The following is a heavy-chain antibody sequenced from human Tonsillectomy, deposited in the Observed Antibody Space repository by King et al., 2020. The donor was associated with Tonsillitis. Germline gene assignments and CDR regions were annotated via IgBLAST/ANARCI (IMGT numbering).Heavy chain of an antibody. CDR2: IWYDGSNK. CDR3: ARDLFVRGPPSAAFDI. D-gene: IGHD2-2*01. J-gene: IGHJ3*02. CDR1: GFTFSSYG. Sequence: VQLVESGGGVVQPGRSLRLSCAASGFTFSSYGMHWVRQAPGKGLEWVAVIWYDGSNKYYADSVKGRFTISRDNSKNTLYLQMNSLRAEDTAVYYCARDLFVRGPPSAAFDIWGQGTMVTVSS. V-gene: IGHV3-33*01.